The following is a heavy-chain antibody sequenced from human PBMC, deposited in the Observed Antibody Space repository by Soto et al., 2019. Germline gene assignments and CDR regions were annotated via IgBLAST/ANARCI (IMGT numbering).Heavy chain of an antibody. CDR3: ARTVGWLDP. V-gene: IGHV6-1*01. J-gene: IGHJ5*02. CDR2: TYYRSKWYK. D-gene: IGHD2-15*01. Sequence: SGALSITCFISGDSVSSNSAAWDSIRQSPSRGLEWLGRTYYRSKWYKEYAPSVKSRININPDTSKNQFYLQLNSVSPEDTAVYYCARTVGWLDPWGQGTLVTVYS. CDR1: GDSVSSNSAA.